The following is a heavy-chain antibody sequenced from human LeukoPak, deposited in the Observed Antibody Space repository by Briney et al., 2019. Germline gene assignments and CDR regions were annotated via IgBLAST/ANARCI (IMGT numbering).Heavy chain of an antibody. V-gene: IGHV3-74*01. Sequence: GGSLRLSCAASGFTFSIHWMHGVRQAPGKGLVWVARSNTDGSSTKYADFVKGRFTIFRDNAKNTLYLQMNSLRAEDTAVYYCARDNGYYCFDYWGQGNLVSVSS. CDR1: GFTFSIHW. D-gene: IGHD3-22*01. CDR3: ARDNGYYCFDY. J-gene: IGHJ4*02. CDR2: SNTDGSST.